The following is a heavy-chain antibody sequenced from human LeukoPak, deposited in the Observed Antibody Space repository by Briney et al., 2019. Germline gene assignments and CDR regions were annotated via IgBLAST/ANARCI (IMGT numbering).Heavy chain of an antibody. Sequence: GGSLRLSCAASGFTFSSYGMHWVRQAPGKGLEWVSLIWYDGSNKYYADSVKGRFTISRGNSKNTLYLQMNSLRAEDMAVYYCARRADDAFDIWGQGTMVTVSS. CDR2: IWYDGSNK. CDR3: ARRADDAFDI. V-gene: IGHV3-33*01. J-gene: IGHJ3*02. CDR1: GFTFSSYG.